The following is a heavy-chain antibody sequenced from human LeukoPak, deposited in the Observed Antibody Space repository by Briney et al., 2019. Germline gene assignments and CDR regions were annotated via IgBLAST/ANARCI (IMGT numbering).Heavy chain of an antibody. CDR3: ARTSGIVGAIGPFDV. CDR2: IYHSGTT. V-gene: IGHV4-59*01. Sequence: PSETLSLTCTVSSGSISPYHWSWIRQPPGQGLEWIGYIYHSGTTDYNPALNSRVTISVDTSRNQFSLSLASVTAADTALYYCARTSGIVGAIGPFDVWGQGTTVTVSS. D-gene: IGHD1-26*01. CDR1: SGSISPYH. J-gene: IGHJ3*01.